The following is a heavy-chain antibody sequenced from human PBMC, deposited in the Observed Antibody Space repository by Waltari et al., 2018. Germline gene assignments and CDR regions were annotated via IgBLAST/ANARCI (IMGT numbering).Heavy chain of an antibody. V-gene: IGHV1-8*01. Sequence: QVQLVQSGAEVKKPGASVKVYCKASGYTFTSYDINWVRQATGQGIEWVGWMNPNSGNTGYAQKFQGRVTMTRNTSISTAYMELSSLRSEDTAMYYCARRGMVRNWFDPWGQGTLVTVSS. CDR3: ARRGMVRNWFDP. J-gene: IGHJ5*02. CDR1: GYTFTSYD. D-gene: IGHD3-10*01. CDR2: MNPNSGNT.